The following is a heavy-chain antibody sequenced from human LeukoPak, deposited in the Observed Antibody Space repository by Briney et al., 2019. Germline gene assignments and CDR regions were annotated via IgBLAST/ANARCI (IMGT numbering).Heavy chain of an antibody. V-gene: IGHV1-2*02. Sequence: ASVKVSRKASGYIFSGYYMHWVRQAPGQGLEWMGWINPKSGGTNYAQQFQGRVTMTRDTSISTAYMELSRLRSDDTAVYYCARSTTIFGVLIPSGWFDPWGQGTLVTVSS. CDR3: ARSTTIFGVLIPSGWFDP. CDR2: INPKSGGT. D-gene: IGHD3-3*01. J-gene: IGHJ5*02. CDR1: GYIFSGYY.